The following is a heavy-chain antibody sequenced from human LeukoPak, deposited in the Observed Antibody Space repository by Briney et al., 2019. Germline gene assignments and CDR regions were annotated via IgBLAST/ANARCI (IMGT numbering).Heavy chain of an antibody. D-gene: IGHD1-26*01. V-gene: IGHV1-18*01. J-gene: IGHJ4*02. CDR2: ISAYNGNT. CDR1: GYTFTSYG. Sequence: GASVKVSCKAAGYTFTSYGISWERQDPGQGLEWMGWISAYNGNTNYAQKLQGRVTMTTDTSTSTAYMELRSLRSDDTAVYYCARDWENTDFDYWGQGTLVTVSS. CDR3: ARDWENTDFDY.